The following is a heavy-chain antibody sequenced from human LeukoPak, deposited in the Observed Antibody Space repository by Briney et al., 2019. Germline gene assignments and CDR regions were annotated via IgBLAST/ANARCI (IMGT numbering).Heavy chain of an antibody. D-gene: IGHD3-10*01. CDR1: GYTFTGYY. Sequence: ASVKVSCKASGYTFTGYYMHWVRQAPGQGLEWMGWINPNSGGTNYAQKFQGRVTMTRDTSISTAYMELSRLRSDDTAVYYCARRSVYYGSGSYLPFDYWGQGTLVTVSS. V-gene: IGHV1-2*02. J-gene: IGHJ4*02. CDR3: ARRSVYYGSGSYLPFDY. CDR2: INPNSGGT.